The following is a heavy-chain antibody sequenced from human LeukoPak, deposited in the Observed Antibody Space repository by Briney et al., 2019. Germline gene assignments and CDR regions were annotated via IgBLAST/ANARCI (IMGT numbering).Heavy chain of an antibody. CDR1: GFSFTTYG. CDR3: ARDFRYRDSSGYYPFDY. D-gene: IGHD3-22*01. CDR2: LSGRSDSI. Sequence: GGSLRLSCAASGFSFTTYGMNWLRQAPGKGLEWVSYLSGRSDSIYYAESVKGRFTISRDNAKNSLYLQMNSLRDEDTAVYYCARDFRYRDSSGYYPFDYWGQGTLVTVSS. J-gene: IGHJ4*02. V-gene: IGHV3-48*02.